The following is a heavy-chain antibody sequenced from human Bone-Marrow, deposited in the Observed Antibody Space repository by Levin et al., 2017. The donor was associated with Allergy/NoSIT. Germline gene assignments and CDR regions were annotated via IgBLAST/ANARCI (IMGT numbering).Heavy chain of an antibody. V-gene: IGHV3-23*01. Sequence: GESLKISCAASGFTFSSYAMSWVRQAPGKGLEWVSAISGSGGSTYYADSVKGRFTISRDNSKNTLYLQMNSLRAEDTAVYYCAKPTFSCGGDCSLILYYDYGMDVWGQGTTVTVSS. J-gene: IGHJ6*02. CDR1: GFTFSSYA. D-gene: IGHD2-21*02. CDR3: AKPTFSCGGDCSLILYYDYGMDV. CDR2: ISGSGGST.